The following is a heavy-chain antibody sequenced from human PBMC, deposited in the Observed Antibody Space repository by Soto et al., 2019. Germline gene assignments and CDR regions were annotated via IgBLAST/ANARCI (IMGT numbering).Heavy chain of an antibody. V-gene: IGHV3-30*18. CDR1: GFTFGSYG. Sequence: PGGSLRLSCAASGFTFGSYGMHWVRQAPGKGLEWVAVISYDGSNKYYADSVKGRFTISRDNSKNTLYLQMNSLRAEDTAVYYCAKDLRYSSGGYEKVMASGMDVWGQGTTVTVSS. CDR3: AKDLRYSSGGYEKVMASGMDV. J-gene: IGHJ6*02. D-gene: IGHD6-19*01. CDR2: ISYDGSNK.